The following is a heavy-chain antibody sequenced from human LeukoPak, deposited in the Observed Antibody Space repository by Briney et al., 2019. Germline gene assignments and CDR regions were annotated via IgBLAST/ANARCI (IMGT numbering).Heavy chain of an antibody. D-gene: IGHD4-11*01. Sequence: GGSLRLSCAASGSTFSHYSMNWVRQAPGKGLEWVSSMSINSGLIYYADSVKGRFTISRDNAKNSLYLQMNSLRAEDTAVYYCAREFDYSTSGAGYWGQGTLVTVSS. CDR2: MSINSGLI. CDR1: GSTFSHYS. CDR3: AREFDYSTSGAGY. J-gene: IGHJ4*02. V-gene: IGHV3-21*01.